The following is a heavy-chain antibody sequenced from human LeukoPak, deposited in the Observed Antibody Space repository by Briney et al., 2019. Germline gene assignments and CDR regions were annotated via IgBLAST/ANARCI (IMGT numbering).Heavy chain of an antibody. J-gene: IGHJ4*02. D-gene: IGHD6-19*01. CDR3: AKVAVAGLYYFDY. V-gene: IGHV3-23*01. CDR1: GFTFSNYA. CDR2: ISGSGGST. Sequence: GGSLRLSCAASGFTFSNYAMSWVRQAPGKGLEWVSAISGSGGSTYYADSVKVRFTISRDNSKNTLYLQMNSLRAKDTAVYYCAKVAVAGLYYFDYWGQGTLVTVSS.